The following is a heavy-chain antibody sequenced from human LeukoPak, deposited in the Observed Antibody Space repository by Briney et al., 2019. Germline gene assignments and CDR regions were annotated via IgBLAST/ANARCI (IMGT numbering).Heavy chain of an antibody. Sequence: SETLSLTCTVSGGSISSSSYYWGWIRQPQGQGLEWIGSIYYSGSTYYNPSLKSRVTISVDTSKNQFSLKLSSVTAADTAVYYCAAQGSGYDSTFDYWGQGTLVTVSS. J-gene: IGHJ4*02. D-gene: IGHD5-12*01. CDR2: IYYSGST. CDR3: AAQGSGYDSTFDY. CDR1: GGSISSSSYY. V-gene: IGHV4-39*01.